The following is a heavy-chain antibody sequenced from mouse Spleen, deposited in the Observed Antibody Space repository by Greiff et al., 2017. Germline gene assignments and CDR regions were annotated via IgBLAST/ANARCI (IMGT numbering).Heavy chain of an antibody. CDR1: GYTFTSYW. Sequence: QVQLKQPGTELVKPGASVKLSCKASGYTFTSYWMHWVKQRPGQGLEWIGNINPSNGGTNYNEKFKSKATLTVDKSSSTAYMQLSSLTSEDSAVYYCARALYYGYDGYYFDYWGQGTTLTVSS. V-gene: IGHV1-53*01. D-gene: IGHD2-2*01. J-gene: IGHJ2*01. CDR2: INPSNGGT. CDR3: ARALYYGYDGYYFDY.